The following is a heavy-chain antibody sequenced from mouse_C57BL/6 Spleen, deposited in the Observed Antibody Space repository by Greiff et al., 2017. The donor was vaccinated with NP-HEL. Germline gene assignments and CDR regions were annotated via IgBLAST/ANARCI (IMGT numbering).Heavy chain of an antibody. CDR1: GYTFTSYW. J-gene: IGHJ3*01. CDR2: IYPGSGST. CDR3: ARRGLLLRGFAY. D-gene: IGHD1-1*01. V-gene: IGHV1-55*01. Sequence: QVQLQQPGAELVKPGASVKMSCKASGYTFTSYWITWVKQRPGQGLEWIGDIYPGSGSTNYNEKFKSKATLTVDTSSSTAYMQLSSLTSEDSAVYYCARRGLLLRGFAYWGQGTLVTVSA.